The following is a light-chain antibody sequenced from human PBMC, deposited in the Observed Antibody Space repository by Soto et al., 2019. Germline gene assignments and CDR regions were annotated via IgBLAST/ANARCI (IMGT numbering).Light chain of an antibody. Sequence: EIVVTQSPATLSVSPGERATLSCRASQSVGNNFAWYQQKPGQAPRLLIFATSTTTTGVPARFSGSGSGTEFTITISSLQSEDVAVDYCQQYGDWPLTFGGGAKVEIE. CDR1: QSVGNN. CDR2: ATS. J-gene: IGKJ4*01. V-gene: IGKV3-15*01. CDR3: QQYGDWPLT.